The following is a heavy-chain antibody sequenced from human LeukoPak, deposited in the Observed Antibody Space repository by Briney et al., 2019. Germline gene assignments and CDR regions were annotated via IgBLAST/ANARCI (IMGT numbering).Heavy chain of an antibody. Sequence: SETLSLTRAVYGGSFSGYYWSWIRQPPGKGLEWIGEINHSGSTNYNPSLKSRVTISVDTSKNQFSLKLSSVTAADTAVYYCARGSRITIFGVVIAGWFDPWGQGTLVTVSS. D-gene: IGHD3-3*01. CDR1: GGSFSGYY. V-gene: IGHV4-34*01. CDR2: INHSGST. CDR3: ARGSRITIFGVVIAGWFDP. J-gene: IGHJ5*02.